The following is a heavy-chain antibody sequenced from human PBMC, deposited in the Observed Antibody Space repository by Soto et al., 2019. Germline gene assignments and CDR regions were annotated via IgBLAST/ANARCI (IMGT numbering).Heavy chain of an antibody. V-gene: IGHV1-24*01. Sequence: ASVKVSCKVSGYTLAELSMHWVRQAPGKGLEWMGGFNPEDDEMIYAQKFQGRLSMTEDTSTDTASMELSTLRSEDTAMYYCWNIIKVQGDIIPYQFDNWGQGTQVTVSS. D-gene: IGHD2-21*02. CDR2: FNPEDDEM. CDR3: WNIIKVQGDIIPYQFDN. CDR1: GYTLAELS. J-gene: IGHJ4*02.